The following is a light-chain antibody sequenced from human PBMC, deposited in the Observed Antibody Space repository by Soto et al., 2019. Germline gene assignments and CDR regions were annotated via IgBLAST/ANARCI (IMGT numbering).Light chain of an antibody. CDR2: WAS. CDR3: LQYHYWWT. Sequence: DIVMTQSPDSLAVSLGERATINCKSSQSVLYSSNNKNYLAWYQQKPGQPPKLLIYWASTRESGVPDRFSGSGSGTDFTLTISSLQSEDFAVYYCLQYHYWWTFGQGTKVDIK. V-gene: IGKV4-1*01. J-gene: IGKJ1*01. CDR1: QSVLYSSNNKNY.